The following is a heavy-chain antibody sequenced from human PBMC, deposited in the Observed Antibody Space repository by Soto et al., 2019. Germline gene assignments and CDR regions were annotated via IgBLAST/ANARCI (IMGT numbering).Heavy chain of an antibody. CDR1: GESISSGDHY. J-gene: IGHJ6*02. D-gene: IGHD2-15*01. CDR3: ARDAGYCNSVSCYPYNMDV. Sequence: SLTCTVSGESISSGDHYWSWVRQSPGEGLEWIVFIYYSGNTYYNPSLKSRVSVSVDTSNNQFSLKLNSVTAADTAVYYCARDAGYCNSVSCYPYNMDVWGQGTTVTGSS. V-gene: IGHV4-30-4*01. CDR2: IYYSGNT.